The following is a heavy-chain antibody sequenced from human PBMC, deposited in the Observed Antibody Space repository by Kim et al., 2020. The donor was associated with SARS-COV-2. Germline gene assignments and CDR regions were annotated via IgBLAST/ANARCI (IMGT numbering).Heavy chain of an antibody. Sequence: GGSLRLSCAASGFTFSSYAMSWVRQAPGKGLEWVSGILGGGITTFYADSVKGRFTISRDNSKNTLYLQMNTLRAEDTAVYYCAKREGYCSGGGCYYFDN. J-gene: IGHJ4*01. CDR3: AKREGYCSGGGCYYFDN. D-gene: IGHD2-15*01. V-gene: IGHV3-23*01. CDR2: ILGGGITT. CDR1: GFTFSSYA.